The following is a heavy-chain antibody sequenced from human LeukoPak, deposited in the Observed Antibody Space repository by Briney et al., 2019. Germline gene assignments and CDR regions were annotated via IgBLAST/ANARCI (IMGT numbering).Heavy chain of an antibody. V-gene: IGHV1-18*01. J-gene: IGHJ3*02. CDR2: ISAYNGNT. CDR1: GYTFTSYA. Sequence: ASVKVSCKASGYTFTSYAMNWVRQAPGQGLEWMGWISAYNGNTNYAQKLQGRVTMTTDTSTSTAYMELRSLRSDDTAVYYCARESFYGGNSDIWGQGTMVTVSS. D-gene: IGHD4-23*01. CDR3: ARESFYGGNSDI.